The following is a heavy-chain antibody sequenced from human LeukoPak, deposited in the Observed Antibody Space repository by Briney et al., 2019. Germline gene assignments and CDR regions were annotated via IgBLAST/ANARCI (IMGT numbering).Heavy chain of an antibody. Sequence: SETLSLTCTVSGGSISSYYWSWIRQPPGKGLEWIGYIYYSGSTNYNPSLKSRVTISVDTSKNQFSLKLSSVTAADTAVYYYAAYDILTGYDSFDYWGQGTLVTVSS. J-gene: IGHJ4*02. CDR1: GGSISSYY. CDR3: AAYDILTGYDSFDY. V-gene: IGHV4-59*08. D-gene: IGHD3-9*01. CDR2: IYYSGST.